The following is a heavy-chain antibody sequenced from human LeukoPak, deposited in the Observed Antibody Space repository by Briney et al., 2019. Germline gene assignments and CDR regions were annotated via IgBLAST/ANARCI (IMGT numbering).Heavy chain of an antibody. J-gene: IGHJ3*02. Sequence: SGTLSLTCTASGGSISRYYCSWLRQPPGKGLEWIGYMYSSGSPYYNPSFKSRVTISVDSSKNQFSLKLISATAADTAVYYCARKRDRWLHDAFDIWGQGTMVTVSS. D-gene: IGHD4-23*01. CDR3: ARKRDRWLHDAFDI. CDR2: MYSSGSP. V-gene: IGHV4-59*01. CDR1: GGSISRYY.